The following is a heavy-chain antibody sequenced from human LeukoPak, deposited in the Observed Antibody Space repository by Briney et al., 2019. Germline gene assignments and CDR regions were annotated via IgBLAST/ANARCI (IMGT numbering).Heavy chain of an antibody. D-gene: IGHD5-18*01. CDR1: AFTFDDYA. J-gene: IGHJ3*02. V-gene: IGHV3-43*02. CDR3: AKDMGDTAMVTFDI. Sequence: PGGSLRLSCAASAFTFDDYAMHWVRQAPGKGLEWVSLISGDGGSTYYADSVKGRFTISRDNSKNSLYLQMNSLRTEDTALYYCAKDMGDTAMVTFDIWGQGTMVTVSS. CDR2: ISGDGGST.